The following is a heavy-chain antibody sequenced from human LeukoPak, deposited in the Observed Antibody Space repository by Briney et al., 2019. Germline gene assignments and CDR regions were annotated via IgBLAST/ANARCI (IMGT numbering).Heavy chain of an antibody. CDR3: ASTPPSYSSSFIPDY. Sequence: GGSLRLSCAASGFTFSSYEMNWVRQAPGKGLEWVSYISSSGSTIYYADSVEGRFTISRDNAKNSLYLQMNSLRAEDTAVYYCASTPPSYSSSFIPDYWGQGTLVTVSS. V-gene: IGHV3-48*03. J-gene: IGHJ4*02. CDR1: GFTFSSYE. CDR2: ISSSGSTI. D-gene: IGHD6-13*01.